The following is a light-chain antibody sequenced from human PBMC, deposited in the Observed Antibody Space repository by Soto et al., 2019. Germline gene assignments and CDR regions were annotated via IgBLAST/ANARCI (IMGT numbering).Light chain of an antibody. CDR3: QQYNNWLT. V-gene: IGKV3-15*01. CDR1: QSVSRY. J-gene: IGKJ4*01. Sequence: EIVMTQSPDTLSVSPGGRATLSCRASQSVSRYLAWYQQKPGQASRLLIYGASTRATGIPARFSGSGSGTEFTLTISSLQSEDFAVYYCQQYNNWLTFGGGTKVDIK. CDR2: GAS.